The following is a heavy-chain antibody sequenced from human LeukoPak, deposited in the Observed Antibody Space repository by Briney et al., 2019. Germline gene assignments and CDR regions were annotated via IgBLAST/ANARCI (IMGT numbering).Heavy chain of an antibody. Sequence: PGGSLRLSCAASGFTFSSYSMNWVRQAPGKGLEWVSSISSSSSYIYYADSVKGRFTISRDNAKNSMYLQMNRLRAEDTAVYYCARDLGYSGSGSYRWGQGTLVTVSS. CDR1: GFTFSSYS. D-gene: IGHD3-10*01. CDR3: ARDLGYSGSGSYR. V-gene: IGHV3-21*01. J-gene: IGHJ5*02. CDR2: ISSSSSYI.